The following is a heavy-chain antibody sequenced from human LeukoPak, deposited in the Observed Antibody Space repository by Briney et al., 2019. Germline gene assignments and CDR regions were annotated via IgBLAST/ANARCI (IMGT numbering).Heavy chain of an antibody. V-gene: IGHV3-74*01. J-gene: IGHJ4*02. D-gene: IGHD6-19*01. CDR2: MHRVGSSS. CDR3: ARGSGWEL. CDR1: GFTFSNYW. Sequence: GGSLRLSCAASGFTFSNYWMHWVRQAPGKGMVWFSAMHRVGSSSNGAGFDKRRLANSRDNAKNAQYLQRNSLRVEDTADYDCARGSGWELWGQGNLVTVS.